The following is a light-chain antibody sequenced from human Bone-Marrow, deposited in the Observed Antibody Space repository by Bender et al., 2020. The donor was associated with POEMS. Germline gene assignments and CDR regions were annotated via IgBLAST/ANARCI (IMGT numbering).Light chain of an antibody. CDR2: SNN. Sequence: QSVVTQPPSASGTPGQRVTISCSGSSSNIGSNTVNWYQQLPGTAPKLLMCSNNQRPSGVPDRFSGSKSGTSASLAISGLQSEDEADYYCAAWDDSLNGVVFGGGTKLTVL. CDR3: AAWDDSLNGVV. CDR1: SSNIGSNT. J-gene: IGLJ2*01. V-gene: IGLV1-44*01.